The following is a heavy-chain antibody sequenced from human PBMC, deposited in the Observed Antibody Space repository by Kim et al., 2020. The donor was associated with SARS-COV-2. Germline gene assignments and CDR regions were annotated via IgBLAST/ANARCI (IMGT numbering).Heavy chain of an antibody. Sequence: NYAQKFQGRVTITADKSMSTAYMELSSLRSEDTAVYYCARSGGITGTTDYWGQGTLVTVSS. CDR3: ARSGGITGTTDY. D-gene: IGHD1-7*01. J-gene: IGHJ4*02. V-gene: IGHV1-69*02.